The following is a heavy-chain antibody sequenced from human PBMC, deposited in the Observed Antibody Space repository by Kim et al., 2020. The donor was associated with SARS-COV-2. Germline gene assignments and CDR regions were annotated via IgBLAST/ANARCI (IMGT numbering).Heavy chain of an antibody. V-gene: IGHV4-34*01. CDR2: INHSGST. J-gene: IGHJ6*02. D-gene: IGHD3-10*01. CDR3: ARGPTRGQYYYGSGYYYGMDV. Sequence: SETLSLTCAVYGGSFSGYYWSWIRQPPGKGLEWIGEINHSGSTNYNPSLKSRVTISVDTSKNQFSLKLSSVTAADTAVYYCARGPTRGQYYYGSGYYYGMDVWGQGTTVTVSS. CDR1: GGSFSGYY.